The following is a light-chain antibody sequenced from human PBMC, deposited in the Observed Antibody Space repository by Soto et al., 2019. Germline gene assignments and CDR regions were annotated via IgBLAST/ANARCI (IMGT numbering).Light chain of an antibody. J-gene: IGKJ5*01. CDR2: TAS. CDR1: QSISRN. CDR3: QQYNSYPIT. V-gene: IGKV1-39*01. Sequence: IQMTQSPSSLSASVGDRVTITCRASQSISRNLNWYQQKPGKAPELLIYTASNLQSGVPSRFSGSGSGTEFTLTISSLQPDDFATYYCQQYNSYPITFGQGTRLEIK.